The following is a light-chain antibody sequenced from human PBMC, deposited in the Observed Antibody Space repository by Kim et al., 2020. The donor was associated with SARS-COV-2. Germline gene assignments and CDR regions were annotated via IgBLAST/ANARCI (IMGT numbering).Light chain of an antibody. CDR3: QQRSNWPLT. CDR2: DAS. CDR1: RSVSSY. Sequence: LSPGERATLACRARRSVSSYLAWYQQTPGQAPRLLIYDASTRATGIPPRFSGSGSGTDFTLTISSLEPEDFAVYYCQQRSNWPLTFGQGTKLEI. J-gene: IGKJ2*01. V-gene: IGKV3-11*01.